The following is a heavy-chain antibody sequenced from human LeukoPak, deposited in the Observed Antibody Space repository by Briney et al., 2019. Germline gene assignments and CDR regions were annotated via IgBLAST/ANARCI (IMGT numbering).Heavy chain of an antibody. Sequence: PGGSLRLSCAASGFTFSSYAMSWVRQAPGKGLEWVSAISGSGGSTYYADSVKGRFTISRDNSKNTLYLQMNSLRAEDTAVYYCANSASIAVAGTPDDYWGQGTLVTASS. CDR3: ANSASIAVAGTPDDY. J-gene: IGHJ4*02. CDR1: GFTFSSYA. D-gene: IGHD6-19*01. CDR2: ISGSGGST. V-gene: IGHV3-23*01.